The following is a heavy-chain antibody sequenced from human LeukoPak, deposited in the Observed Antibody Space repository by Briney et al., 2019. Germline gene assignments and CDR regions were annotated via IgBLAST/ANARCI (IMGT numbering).Heavy chain of an antibody. D-gene: IGHD3-10*01. CDR2: ISSDGGST. J-gene: IGHJ5*02. CDR1: GFTFSSYS. CDR3: ARDEGSYGSGSYHPYNWFDP. Sequence: PGGSLRLSCAASGFTFSSYSMNWVRQAPGKGLESVSAISSDGGSTYYASSVKGRFTISRDNSKNTLYLQMGSLRAEDMAVYYCARDEGSYGSGSYHPYNWFDPWGQGTLVTVSS. V-gene: IGHV3-64*01.